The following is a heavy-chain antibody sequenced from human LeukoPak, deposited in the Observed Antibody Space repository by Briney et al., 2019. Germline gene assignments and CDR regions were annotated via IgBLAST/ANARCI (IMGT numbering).Heavy chain of an antibody. J-gene: IGHJ4*02. Sequence: PGGSLRLSCAASGFTFSSYAMIWVRQAPGKGLEWASAITASGGSTYYADAVKGRFTISRDNSKNTLYLHMNNLRADDTAVYYCAKTMWTGNYYFDSWGQGTLVTVSS. D-gene: IGHD3/OR15-3a*01. V-gene: IGHV3-23*01. CDR1: GFTFSSYA. CDR3: AKTMWTGNYYFDS. CDR2: ITASGGST.